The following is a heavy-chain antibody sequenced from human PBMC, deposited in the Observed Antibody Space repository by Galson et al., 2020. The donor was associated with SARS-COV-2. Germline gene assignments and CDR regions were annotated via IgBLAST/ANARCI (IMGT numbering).Heavy chain of an antibody. J-gene: IGHJ4*02. D-gene: IGHD3-22*01. Sequence: SETLSLTCTVSGGSIISSSHYWVWIRQPPGKGLEWVGTINFRGSTFYNPSLTSRVTISVDTSKNQFSLKLSSVTAADTAVYFCARRDSSGSYQHLYYLAYWGQGALVTVSS. V-gene: IGHV4-39*01. CDR2: INFRGST. CDR1: GGSIISSSHY. CDR3: ARRDSSGSYQHLYYLAY.